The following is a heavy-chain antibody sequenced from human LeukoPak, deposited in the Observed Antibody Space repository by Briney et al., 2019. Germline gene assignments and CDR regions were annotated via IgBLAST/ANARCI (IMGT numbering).Heavy chain of an antibody. D-gene: IGHD1-1*01. Sequence: GGSLRLSCAASGFTFSSYWMSWVRQAPGKGLEWVAYIKQDGSEKYYVDSVKGRFTISRDNAKNSLYLQMNSLRAEDTAVYYCAKITGVRWFDPWGQGTLVTVSS. CDR1: GFTFSSYW. CDR2: IKQDGSEK. CDR3: AKITGVRWFDP. J-gene: IGHJ5*02. V-gene: IGHV3-7*03.